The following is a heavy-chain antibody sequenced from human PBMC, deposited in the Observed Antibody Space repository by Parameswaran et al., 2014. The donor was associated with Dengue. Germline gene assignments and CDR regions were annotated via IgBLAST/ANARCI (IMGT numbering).Heavy chain of an antibody. V-gene: IGHV4-31*02. CDR2: IYYSGST. Sequence: WIRQPQEGLEWIGYIYYSGSTYYNPSLKSRVTISVDTSKNRFSLKLSSVTAADTAVYYCARGVSVRGFHWFDPWGQGTLVTVSS. CDR3: ARGVSVRGFHWFDP. D-gene: IGHD3-10*01. J-gene: IGHJ5*02.